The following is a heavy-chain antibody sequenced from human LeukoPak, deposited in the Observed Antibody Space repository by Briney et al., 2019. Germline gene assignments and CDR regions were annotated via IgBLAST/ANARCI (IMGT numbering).Heavy chain of an antibody. D-gene: IGHD3-10*01. CDR3: AREGSMVRGVGIFGFDY. J-gene: IGHJ4*02. CDR2: MNAGSGNT. CDR1: GYTFTGYY. Sequence: ASVKVSCKASGYTFTGYYMHWVRQAPGQRLEWMGWMNAGSGNTKYSQKFQGRVTITRDTSASTAYMELSSLKSEDMAVYYCAREGSMVRGVGIFGFDYWGQGTLVTVSS. V-gene: IGHV1-3*03.